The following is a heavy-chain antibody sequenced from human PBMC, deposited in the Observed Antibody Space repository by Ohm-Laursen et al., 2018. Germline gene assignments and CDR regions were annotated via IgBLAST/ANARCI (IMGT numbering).Heavy chain of an antibody. CDR3: AHAQSRITIFGVVEKSYYYFDY. D-gene: IGHD3-3*01. V-gene: IGHV2-5*02. CDR1: GFSFSSSGVG. Sequence: TQTLTLTCTFSGFSFSSSGVGVGWIRQPPGKALEWLGLIHWDDDKRYSPSLKSRVTITKDTSKNQVVLTMTNMDPVGTATYYCAHAQSRITIFGVVEKSYYYFDYWGQGTLVTVSS. CDR2: IHWDDDK. J-gene: IGHJ4*02.